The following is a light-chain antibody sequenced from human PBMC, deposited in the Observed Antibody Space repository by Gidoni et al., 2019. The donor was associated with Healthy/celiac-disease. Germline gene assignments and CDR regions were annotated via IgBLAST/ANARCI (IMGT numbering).Light chain of an antibody. J-gene: IGKJ3*01. CDR3: QQYNSYPFT. Sequence: DIKMTQSPSTLSASVGDRVTITCRASQSISSWLDWYQQKPGKAPKLLIYKASSLESGVPSRFSGSGSGTEFTLTISSLQPDDFATYYCQQYNSYPFTFGPGTKVDIK. V-gene: IGKV1-5*03. CDR1: QSISSW. CDR2: KAS.